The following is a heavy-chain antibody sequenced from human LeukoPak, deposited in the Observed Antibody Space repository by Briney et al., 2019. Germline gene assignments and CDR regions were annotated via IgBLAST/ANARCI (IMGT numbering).Heavy chain of an antibody. CDR2: IYYSGNT. V-gene: IGHV4-59*01. CDR1: GGSINSYY. J-gene: IGHJ2*01. D-gene: IGHD3-22*01. Sequence: PSETLSLTCTVSGGSINSYYWSWIRQPPGKGLEWIGYIYYSGNTNYNPSLKSRVSISIDTSKNQLSLQLSSVTAADTAVYYCATDRDSSGLRDFDLWGRGTLVTVSA. CDR3: ATDRDSSGLRDFDL.